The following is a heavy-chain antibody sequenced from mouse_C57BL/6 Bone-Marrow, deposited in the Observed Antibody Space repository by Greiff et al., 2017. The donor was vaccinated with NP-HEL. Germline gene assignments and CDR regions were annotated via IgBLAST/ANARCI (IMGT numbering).Heavy chain of an antibody. V-gene: IGHV1-18*01. CDR3: AREGSSGSAWFAY. D-gene: IGHD3-2*02. J-gene: IGHJ3*01. Sequence: VHVKQSGPELVKPGASVKIPCKASGYTFTDYNMDWVKQSHGKSLEWIGDINPNNGGTIYNQKFKGKATLTVDKSSSTAYMELRSLTSEDTAVYYCAREGSSGSAWFAYWGQGTLVTVSA. CDR2: INPNNGGT. CDR1: GYTFTDYN.